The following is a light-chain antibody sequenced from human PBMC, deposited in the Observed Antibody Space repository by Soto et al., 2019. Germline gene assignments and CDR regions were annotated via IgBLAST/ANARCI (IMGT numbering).Light chain of an antibody. CDR3: AAWDDSLSGLV. CDR1: SSNIGSNY. CDR2: SNN. Sequence: QSVLTQPPSASGTPGQRVTISCSGSSSNIGSNYVYWYQQLPGTAPKLLIYSNNQRPSGVPDRFSGSKSGTSASLAISGLRSEDEADYYCAAWDDSLSGLVFGGGTKLT. J-gene: IGLJ2*01. V-gene: IGLV1-47*02.